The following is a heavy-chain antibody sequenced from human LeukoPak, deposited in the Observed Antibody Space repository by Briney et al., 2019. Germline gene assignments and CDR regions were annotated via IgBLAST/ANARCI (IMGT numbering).Heavy chain of an antibody. CDR1: GFTFSSYW. CDR2: IKQDGSEK. CDR3: ATSRLYIVATTRGYYYGMDV. J-gene: IGHJ6*02. D-gene: IGHD5-12*01. Sequence: GGSLRLSCAASGFTFSSYWMSWVRQAPGKGLEWVANIKQDGSEKYYVDSVKGRFTISRDNAKNSLYLQMNSLRAEDTAVYYCATSRLYIVATTRGYYYGMDVWGQGTTVTVSS. V-gene: IGHV3-7*03.